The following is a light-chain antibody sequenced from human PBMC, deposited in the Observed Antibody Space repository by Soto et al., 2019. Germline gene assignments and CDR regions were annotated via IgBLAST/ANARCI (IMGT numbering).Light chain of an antibody. Sequence: QSALTQPASVSGSPGQSITISSTGSSSDVGGHDYVSWYQQHPGEAPKLIIYDVSNRPSGVSNRFSGSKSGNTASLTISGLQTEDEADYHCSSYATSTTVIFGGGTKVTVL. CDR2: DVS. J-gene: IGLJ2*01. CDR3: SSYATSTTVI. V-gene: IGLV2-14*03. CDR1: SSDVGGHDY.